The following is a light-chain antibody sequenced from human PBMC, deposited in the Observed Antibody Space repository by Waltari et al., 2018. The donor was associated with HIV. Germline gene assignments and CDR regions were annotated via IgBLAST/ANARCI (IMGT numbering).Light chain of an antibody. J-gene: IGLJ2*01. CDR1: SRDIGAYDY. V-gene: IGLV2-11*01. Sequence: HSALTQPRSVSGSPGQSVTISSTGTSRDIGAYDYVSWFQKFPGRAPKLLIFDVNKRPSGVPDRFSGFKSGDTASLTISGLQPDDESDYFCSSYGGVASYLIFGGGTTLTVL. CDR3: SSYGGVASYLI. CDR2: DVN.